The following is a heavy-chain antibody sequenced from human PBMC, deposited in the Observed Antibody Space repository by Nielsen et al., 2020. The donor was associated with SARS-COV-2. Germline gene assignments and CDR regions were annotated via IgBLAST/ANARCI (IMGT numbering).Heavy chain of an antibody. CDR1: GFTFSSYG. CDR3: ARDSMVHDAFDI. CDR2: IWYDGSNK. V-gene: IGHV3-33*01. J-gene: IGHJ3*02. D-gene: IGHD3-10*01. Sequence: GESLKISCAASGFTFSSYGMHWVRQAPGKGLEWVAVIWYDGSNKYYADSVKGRFTISRDNSKNTLYLQMNGLREEDTAVYYCARDSMVHDAFDIWGQGTMVTVSS.